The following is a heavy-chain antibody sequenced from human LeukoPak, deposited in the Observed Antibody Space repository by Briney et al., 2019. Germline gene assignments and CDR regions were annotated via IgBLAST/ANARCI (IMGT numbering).Heavy chain of an antibody. CDR3: ARSASGSYYNGPDY. J-gene: IGHJ4*02. V-gene: IGHV3-33*01. Sequence: PGRSLRLSCAASGFTFSSYGMHWVRQAPGKGLEWVAVIWYDGSNKYYADSVKGRFTISSDNSKNTLYLQMNSLRAEDTAVYYCARSASGSYYNGPDYWGQGTLVTVSS. CDR1: GFTFSSYG. CDR2: IWYDGSNK. D-gene: IGHD3-10*01.